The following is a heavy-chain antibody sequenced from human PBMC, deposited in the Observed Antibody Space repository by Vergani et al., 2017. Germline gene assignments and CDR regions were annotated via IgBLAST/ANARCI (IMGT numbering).Heavy chain of an antibody. Sequence: QVQLQESGPGLVKPPGTLSLTCAVSGDSISSNNCWTWVRQPPGKGLGCIGEIFHTEETKYSPSLKSRVTVSVDESRNLFSLRLNSVTAADTAVYYCATIGYRRWGYYFDYWGQGILVTVSS. J-gene: IGHJ4*02. D-gene: IGHD2-2*02. V-gene: IGHV4-4*03. CDR1: GDSISSNNC. CDR3: ATIGYRRWGYYFDY. CDR2: IFHTEET.